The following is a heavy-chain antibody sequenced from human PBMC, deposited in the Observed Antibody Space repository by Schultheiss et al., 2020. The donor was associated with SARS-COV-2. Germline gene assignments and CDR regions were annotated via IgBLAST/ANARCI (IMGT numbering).Heavy chain of an antibody. J-gene: IGHJ6*02. Sequence: SQTLSLTCAVSGYSIRSGYYWGWIRQPPGKGLEWIGYIYYSGSTNYNPSLKSRVTISINTSKNQFSLKLSSVTAADTAVYYCARDYGDYRNYYYGMDVWGQGTTVTVSS. D-gene: IGHD4-17*01. CDR1: GYSIRSGYY. V-gene: IGHV4-61*01. CDR2: IYYSGST. CDR3: ARDYGDYRNYYYGMDV.